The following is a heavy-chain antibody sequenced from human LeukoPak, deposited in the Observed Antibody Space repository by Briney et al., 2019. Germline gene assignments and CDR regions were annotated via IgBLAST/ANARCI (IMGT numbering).Heavy chain of an antibody. V-gene: IGHV3-30-3*01. CDR2: ISYDGSNK. CDR1: GFTFSSYA. D-gene: IGHD3-10*01. CDR3: ARGQNRWLGELSTFDY. Sequence: GGSLRLSCAASGFTFSSYAMHWVRQAPGKGLEWVAVISYDGSNKYYADSVKGRFTISRDNSKNTLYLQMNSLRAEDTAVYYCARGQNRWLGELSTFDYWGQGTLVTVSS. J-gene: IGHJ4*02.